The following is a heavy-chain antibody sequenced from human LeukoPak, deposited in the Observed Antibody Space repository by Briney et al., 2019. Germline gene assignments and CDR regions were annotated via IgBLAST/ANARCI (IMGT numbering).Heavy chain of an antibody. CDR1: GYTFTDYY. CDR3: ARPDFLYCSRSTSLFDY. Sequence: ASVKVSCKASGYTFTDYYMHWVRQAPAQGFEWMGGINPNDGDTNYAQKFQGRATTTRDTSITTPHMQVSRLGSDDTAVYYCARPDFLYCSRSTSLFDYWGQGNLFTLSS. J-gene: IGHJ4*02. CDR2: INPNDGDT. V-gene: IGHV1-2*02. D-gene: IGHD2-2*01.